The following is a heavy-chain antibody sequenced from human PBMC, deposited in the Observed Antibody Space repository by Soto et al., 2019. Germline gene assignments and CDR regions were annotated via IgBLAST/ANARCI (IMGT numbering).Heavy chain of an antibody. Sequence: EVQLVESGGGSVQPGRSLRLSCAASGFTFDEYAMHWVRQAPGKGLEWVSGISWTSDSIGYADSVKGRFTISRDNAKNSLYLQMNSLRAEDTAVYYCARVRRGGSNYWGQGTLVTVSS. V-gene: IGHV3-9*01. J-gene: IGHJ4*02. D-gene: IGHD5-12*01. CDR1: GFTFDEYA. CDR2: ISWTSDSI. CDR3: ARVRRGGSNY.